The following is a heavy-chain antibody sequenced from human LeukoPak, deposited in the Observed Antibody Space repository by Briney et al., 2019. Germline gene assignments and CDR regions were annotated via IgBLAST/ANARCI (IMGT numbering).Heavy chain of an antibody. CDR2: INPNSGGT. J-gene: IGHJ5*02. CDR3: ARDRGYCSSTSCQSRGWFDP. Sequence: ASVTVSCKASGYTFTGYYMHWVRQAPGQGLEWMGWINPNSGGTNYAQKFQGRVTMTRDTSISTAYMELSRLRSDDTAVYYCARDRGYCSSTSCQSRGWFDPWGQGTLVTVSS. CDR1: GYTFTGYY. V-gene: IGHV1-2*02. D-gene: IGHD2-2*01.